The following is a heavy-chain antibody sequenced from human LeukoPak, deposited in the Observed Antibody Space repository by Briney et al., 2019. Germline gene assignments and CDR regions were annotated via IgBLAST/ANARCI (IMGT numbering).Heavy chain of an antibody. V-gene: IGHV4-4*07. CDR1: GGSFSSYY. D-gene: IGHD3-16*01. Sequence: SETLSLTCTVSGGSFSSYYWSWIRQPAGKGLECIGRIYISGSTSYNPSLKSRVTMSVDTSKNQFSLKLSSVTAADTAVYYCARPDAGGVAAFDAFDIWGQGTMVTVSS. CDR2: IYISGST. CDR3: ARPDAGGVAAFDAFDI. J-gene: IGHJ3*02.